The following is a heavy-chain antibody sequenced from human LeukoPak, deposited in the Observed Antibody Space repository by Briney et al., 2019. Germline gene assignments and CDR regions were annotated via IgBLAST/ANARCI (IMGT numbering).Heavy chain of an antibody. CDR1: GFTFSDYY. CDR2: ISSGSSFT. J-gene: IGHJ4*02. D-gene: IGHD6-13*01. Sequence: RGSLRLSCAASGFTFSDYYMSWIRQAPGKGLEWVSYISSGSSFTDYADSVRGRFTISRDNAKNSLHLQIHSLRAEDTAVYYCARSAGGSSYYFDCWGQGTLVTVSS. CDR3: ARSAGGSSYYFDC. V-gene: IGHV3-11*06.